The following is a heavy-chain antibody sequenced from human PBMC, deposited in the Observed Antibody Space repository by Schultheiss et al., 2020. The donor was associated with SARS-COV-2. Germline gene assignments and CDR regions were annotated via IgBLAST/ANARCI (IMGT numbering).Heavy chain of an antibody. D-gene: IGHD2-8*01. CDR1: GGSVSSGSYY. J-gene: IGHJ3*02. Sequence: SETLSLTCTVSGGSVSSGSYYWSWIRQPPGKGLEWIGYIYYSGSTNYNPSLKSRVTISVDTSKNQFSLKLSSVTAADTAVYYCARRAYGEAFDIWGQGTMVNVSS. CDR3: ARRAYGEAFDI. CDR2: IYYSGST. V-gene: IGHV4-61*01.